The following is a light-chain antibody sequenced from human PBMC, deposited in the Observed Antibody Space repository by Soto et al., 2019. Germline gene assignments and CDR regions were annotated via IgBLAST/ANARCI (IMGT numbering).Light chain of an antibody. V-gene: IGLV3-21*04. CDR3: QVWDSSSDHVV. CDR2: YDS. Sequence: VLTQPPSVSVDPGKTARITCGGKNIGSKSVHWYQQKPGQAPVLVIYYDSDRPSGIPERFSGSNSGNTATLTISRVEAGDEADYYCQVWDSSSDHVVFGGGTKLTVL. CDR1: NIGSKS. J-gene: IGLJ2*01.